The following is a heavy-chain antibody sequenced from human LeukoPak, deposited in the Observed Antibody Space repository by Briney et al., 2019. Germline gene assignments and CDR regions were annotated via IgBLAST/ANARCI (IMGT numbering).Heavy chain of an antibody. J-gene: IGHJ3*02. D-gene: IGHD3-22*01. CDR1: GYTFTSYG. V-gene: IGHV1-18*01. Sequence: ASVKVSCKASGYTFTSYGISWVRQAPGQGLEWMRWISAYNGNTNYAQKLQGRVTMTTDTSTSTAYMELRSLRSDDTAVYYCARGLIGYDSSARGAFDIWGQGTMVTVSS. CDR2: ISAYNGNT. CDR3: ARGLIGYDSSARGAFDI.